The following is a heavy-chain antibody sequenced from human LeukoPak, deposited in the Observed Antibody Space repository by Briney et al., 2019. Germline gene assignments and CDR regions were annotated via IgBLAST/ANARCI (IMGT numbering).Heavy chain of an antibody. D-gene: IGHD6-13*01. Sequence: GGSLRLSCAASRFTFSSYSMNWVRQAPGKGLEWVSYISSSSSTIYYADSVKGRFTISRDNAKNSLYLQMNSLRAEDTAVYYCARALVAAAPYYMDVWGKGTTVTVSS. J-gene: IGHJ6*03. V-gene: IGHV3-48*01. CDR3: ARALVAAAPYYMDV. CDR2: ISSSSSTI. CDR1: RFTFSSYS.